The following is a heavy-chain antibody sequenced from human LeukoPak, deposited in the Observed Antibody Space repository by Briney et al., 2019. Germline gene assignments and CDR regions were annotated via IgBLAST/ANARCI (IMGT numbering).Heavy chain of an antibody. CDR3: ARDSPLGANYIDY. CDR2: ISSTGSTI. J-gene: IGHJ4*02. V-gene: IGHV3-48*03. Sequence: GGSLRLSCAASGFTFSSYEMNWVRQAPGKGLEWVSYISSTGSTIYYADSVRGRFTISRDNAKNSLYLLMNSLRAEDTAVYYCARDSPLGANYIDYWGQGTLVTVSS. CDR1: GFTFSSYE. D-gene: IGHD3-10*01.